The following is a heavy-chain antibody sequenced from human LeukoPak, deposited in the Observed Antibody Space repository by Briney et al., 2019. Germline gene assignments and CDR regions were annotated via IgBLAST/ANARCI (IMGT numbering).Heavy chain of an antibody. CDR2: ISSSGSTI. D-gene: IGHD6-13*01. J-gene: IGHJ5*02. Sequence: NPGGSLRLSCAASGFTFSDYYMSWIRQAPGKGLEWVSYISSSGSTIYYADSVKGRFTISRDNAKNSLYLQMNSLRAEDTAVYYCARLDQRLVEWFDPWGQGTLVTVSS. CDR1: GFTFSDYY. CDR3: ARLDQRLVEWFDP. V-gene: IGHV3-11*04.